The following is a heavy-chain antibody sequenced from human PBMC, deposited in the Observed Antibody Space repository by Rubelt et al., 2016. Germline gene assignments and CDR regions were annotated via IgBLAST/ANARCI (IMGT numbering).Heavy chain of an antibody. Sequence: QVQLVQSGAEVKKPGASVKVSCKASGYTFTSYGISWVRQAPGQGLEWMGWISAYNGNTNYAQKVQCRVTLSTDTSSTTASMGLTSLGSDDTAVYYCAAKVGGNSVLYYFAYWGQGTLVTVSS. CDR1: GYTFTSYG. V-gene: IGHV1-18*01. CDR2: ISAYNGNT. J-gene: IGHJ4*02. CDR3: AAKVGGNSVLYYFAY. D-gene: IGHD4-23*01.